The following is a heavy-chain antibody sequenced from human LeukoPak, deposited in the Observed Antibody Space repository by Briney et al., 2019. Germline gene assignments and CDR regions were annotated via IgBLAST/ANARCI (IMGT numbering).Heavy chain of an antibody. J-gene: IGHJ4*02. CDR2: ISGSGATT. CDR1: GFTFSSYA. Sequence: GGSLRLSCAASGFTFSSYAMSWVRQAPGKGLEWVSAISGSGATTYYADSVKGRFTISRDKSNNTLYLQMNSLRAEDTAVYYCAKPRYSSGWDTNFDYWGQGTLVTVSS. V-gene: IGHV3-23*01. D-gene: IGHD6-19*01. CDR3: AKPRYSSGWDTNFDY.